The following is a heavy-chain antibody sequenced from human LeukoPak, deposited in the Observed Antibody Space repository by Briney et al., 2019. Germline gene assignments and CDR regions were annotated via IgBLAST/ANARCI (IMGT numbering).Heavy chain of an antibody. CDR3: ARDGQQLVPPLDY. CDR1: GFTFSSYS. J-gene: IGHJ4*02. V-gene: IGHV3-21*01. D-gene: IGHD6-13*01. CDR2: ISSSSSYI. Sequence: KPGGSLRLSCAASGFTFSSYSMNWVRQAPGKGLEWVSSISSSSSYIYYADSVKGRFTISRDNAKNSLYLQMNSLRAEDTAVYYCARDGQQLVPPLDYWGQGTPVTVSS.